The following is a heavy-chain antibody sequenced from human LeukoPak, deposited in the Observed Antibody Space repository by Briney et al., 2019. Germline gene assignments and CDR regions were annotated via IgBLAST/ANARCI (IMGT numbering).Heavy chain of an antibody. CDR2: ISAYNGNT. D-gene: IGHD6-19*01. Sequence: GASVKVSCKASGYTFTSYGISWVRQAPGQGLEWMGWISAYNGNTNYAQKLQGRVTMTTDTSTSTAYMELRSLRSDDTAVYYCARAVAGTTLPYNWFDPWAREPWSPSPQ. V-gene: IGHV1-18*01. CDR1: GYTFTSYG. J-gene: IGHJ5*02. CDR3: ARAVAGTTLPYNWFDP.